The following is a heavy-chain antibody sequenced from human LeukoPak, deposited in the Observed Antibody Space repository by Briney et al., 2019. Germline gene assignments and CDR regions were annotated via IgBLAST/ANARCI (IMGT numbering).Heavy chain of an antibody. CDR2: ISGSNSYI. V-gene: IGHV3-21*01. CDR1: GFTFSSYG. CDR3: ARDRGKTIAFDI. J-gene: IGHJ3*02. Sequence: KTGGSLRLSCAASGFTFSSYGMNWVRQAPGKGLEWVSSISGSNSYIYYADSVKGRFTISRDNAKNSLYLQMNSLRAEDTAVYYCARDRGKTIAFDIWGQGTMVTVSS.